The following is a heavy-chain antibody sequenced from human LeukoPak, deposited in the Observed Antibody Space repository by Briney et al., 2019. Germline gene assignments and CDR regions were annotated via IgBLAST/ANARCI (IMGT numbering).Heavy chain of an antibody. V-gene: IGHV1-24*01. J-gene: IGHJ6*03. CDR2: FDPENGVT. D-gene: IGHD3-9*01. Sequence: ASVKVSCKVSGYTLTELSIHWVRQAPGKGLEWMGGFDPENGVTIYAQKFQGRVTMTRDTSISTAYMELSRLRSDDTAVYYCARDNTAGYDIFSKINMDVWGKGTTVTVSS. CDR1: GYTLTELS. CDR3: ARDNTAGYDIFSKINMDV.